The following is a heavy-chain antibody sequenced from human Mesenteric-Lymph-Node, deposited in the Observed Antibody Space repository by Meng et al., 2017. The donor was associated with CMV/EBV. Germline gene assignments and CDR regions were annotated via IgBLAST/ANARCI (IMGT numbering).Heavy chain of an antibody. D-gene: IGHD3-3*01. CDR2: INWNGGST. Sequence: GESLKISCAASGFTFDDYGMSWVRQAPGKGLEWVSGINWNGGSTGYADSVKGRFTISRDNAKNSLYLQMNSLRAEDTALYYCARVRYYDFWSDYDAFDIWGQGTMVTVSS. J-gene: IGHJ3*02. CDR3: ARVRYYDFWSDYDAFDI. V-gene: IGHV3-20*04. CDR1: GFTFDDYG.